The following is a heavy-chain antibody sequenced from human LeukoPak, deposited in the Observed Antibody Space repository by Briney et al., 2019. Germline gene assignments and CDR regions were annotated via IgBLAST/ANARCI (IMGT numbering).Heavy chain of an antibody. Sequence: GESLQISCQGSGYSFTSYWISWVRQMPGKGLKWMGRIDPSDSYTNYSPSFQGHVTISADKSISTAYLQWSSLKASDTAMYYCARGYCSGGSCESFDAFDIWGQGTMVTVSS. CDR3: ARGYCSGGSCESFDAFDI. V-gene: IGHV5-10-1*01. J-gene: IGHJ3*02. CDR2: IDPSDSYT. CDR1: GYSFTSYW. D-gene: IGHD2-15*01.